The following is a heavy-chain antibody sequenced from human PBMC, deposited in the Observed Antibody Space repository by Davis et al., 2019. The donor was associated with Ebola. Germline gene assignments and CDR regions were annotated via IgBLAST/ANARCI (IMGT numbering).Heavy chain of an antibody. CDR1: GFTFSSYW. CDR2: INKDGSGT. D-gene: IGHD5-18*01. Sequence: GESLEISCAASGFTFSSYWMNWVRQAPGKGLVWVSRINKDGSGTSYADSVKGRITISRDNSKNTLYLQMNSLRAEDTAVYYCAKRDVDTAMGYDYWGQGTLVTVSS. CDR3: AKRDVDTAMGYDY. J-gene: IGHJ4*02. V-gene: IGHV3-74*01.